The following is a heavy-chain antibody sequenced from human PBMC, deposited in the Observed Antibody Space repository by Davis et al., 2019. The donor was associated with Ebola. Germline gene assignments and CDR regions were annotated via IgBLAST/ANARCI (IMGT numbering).Heavy chain of an antibody. CDR1: GGSITSYY. D-gene: IGHD2-2*01. J-gene: IGHJ6*02. Sequence: SETLSLTCTVSGGSITSYYWNWLRQPPGKGLEWIGYIFYIVTTDYNSSLKSRVTISVDTSKNQFSLKLTSVTAADTAVYYCARDLSSNVYSYYGMDVWGQGTTVTVSS. CDR2: IFYIVTT. CDR3: ARDLSSNVYSYYGMDV. V-gene: IGHV4-59*01.